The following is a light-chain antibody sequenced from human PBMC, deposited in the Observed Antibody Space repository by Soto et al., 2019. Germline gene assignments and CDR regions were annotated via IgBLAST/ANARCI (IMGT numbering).Light chain of an antibody. J-gene: IGKJ2*01. CDR3: QQLRTYPYT. Sequence: DIHLTQSPSFLSASVGDRVTVTCRASQDISTYLAWFQQKPGKAPQLLVYPESTLQGGVPSRFSGRGSGTEFSLTVSSLQTEDCATYYCQQLRTYPYTFGQGTKLDI. V-gene: IGKV1-9*01. CDR1: QDISTY. CDR2: PES.